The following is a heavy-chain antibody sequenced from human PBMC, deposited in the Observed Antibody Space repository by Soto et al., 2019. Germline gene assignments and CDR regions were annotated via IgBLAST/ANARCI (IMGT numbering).Heavy chain of an antibody. CDR1: GGSITNNNW. CDR2: MHHIGST. J-gene: IGHJ4*02. Sequence: SETLSLTCVFSGGSITNNNWLSWVRQPPVEGLEWIGEMHHIGSTNYNPSLKSRVTMSVDTSRNQFFLKLNSVTAADTSVYYCTKNSPYALDYWGQGTLVTVSS. V-gene: IGHV4-4*02. D-gene: IGHD4-17*01. CDR3: TKNSPYALDY.